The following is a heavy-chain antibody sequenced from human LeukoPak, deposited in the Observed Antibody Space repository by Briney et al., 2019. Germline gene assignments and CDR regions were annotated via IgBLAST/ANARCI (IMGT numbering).Heavy chain of an antibody. V-gene: IGHV3-30*18. D-gene: IGHD1-20*01. CDR3: AKDLYNFGTSPFDY. CDR1: GFTFSSYG. CDR2: ISNDGSNK. J-gene: IGHJ4*02. Sequence: GGSLRLSCAASGFTFSSYGMHWARQAPGKGLEWVAGISNDGSNKNYADPVKGRFTFSRDDSKNTLYLQMNSLRAEDTAVYYCAKDLYNFGTSPFDYWGQGTLVTVSS.